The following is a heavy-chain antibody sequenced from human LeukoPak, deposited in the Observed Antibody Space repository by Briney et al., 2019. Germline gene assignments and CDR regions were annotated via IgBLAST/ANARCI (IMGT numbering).Heavy chain of an antibody. Sequence: SGGSLRLSCAASGFTFSSYSMNWVRQAPGKGLEWVSSISSSSSYIYYADSVKGRFTISRDNAKNSLYLQMNSLRAEDTAVYYCARAHGYGDRPDAFDIWGQGTMVTVSS. CDR3: ARAHGYGDRPDAFDI. V-gene: IGHV3-21*01. J-gene: IGHJ3*02. CDR1: GFTFSSYS. CDR2: ISSSSSYI. D-gene: IGHD4-17*01.